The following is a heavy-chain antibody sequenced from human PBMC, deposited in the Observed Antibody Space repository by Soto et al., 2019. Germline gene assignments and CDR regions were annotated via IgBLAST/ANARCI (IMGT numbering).Heavy chain of an antibody. CDR3: ARGLPGGSGVRGVISYMGYYGMDV. CDR1: GGSFSGYY. CDR2: INHSGST. V-gene: IGHV4-34*01. J-gene: IGHJ6*02. D-gene: IGHD3-10*01. Sequence: SETLSLTCAVYGGSFSGYYWSWIRQPPGKGLEWIGEINHSGSTNYNPSLKSRVTISVDTSKNQFSLKLSSVTAADTAVNYCARGLPGGSGVRGVISYMGYYGMDVWGQGTTVTVS.